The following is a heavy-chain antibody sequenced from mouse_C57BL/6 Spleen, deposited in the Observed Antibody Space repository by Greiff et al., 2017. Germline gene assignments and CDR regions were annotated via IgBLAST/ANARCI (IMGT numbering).Heavy chain of an antibody. Sequence: VQLQQPGAELVKPGASVKLSCKASGYTFTSYWMHWVKQRPGQGLEWIGMIHPNSGSTNYNEKFKSKATLTVDKSSSTAYMQLSSLTSEDTAVYYCARAYDNEERYYFDYWGQGTTLTVSS. CDR1: GYTFTSYW. D-gene: IGHD2-4*01. CDR2: IHPNSGST. V-gene: IGHV1-64*01. J-gene: IGHJ2*01. CDR3: ARAYDNEERYYFDY.